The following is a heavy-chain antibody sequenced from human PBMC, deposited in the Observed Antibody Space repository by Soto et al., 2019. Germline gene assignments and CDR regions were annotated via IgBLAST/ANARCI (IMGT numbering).Heavy chain of an antibody. Sequence: PGGSLRLSCAASGFTFSDYYMSWIRQAPGKGLEWVSYISGGGGSTRSCADSVKGRFTISRDNAQNSLYLQMNSLRAEDTAVYYSARVRGDYDSSGFDSWGQGTLVTVSS. CDR2: ISGGGGSTR. J-gene: IGHJ4*02. D-gene: IGHD3-22*01. CDR3: ARVRGDYDSSGFDS. CDR1: GFTFSDYY. V-gene: IGHV3-11*01.